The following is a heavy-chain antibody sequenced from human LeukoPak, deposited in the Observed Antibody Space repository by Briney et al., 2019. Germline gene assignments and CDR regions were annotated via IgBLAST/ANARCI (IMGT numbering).Heavy chain of an antibody. J-gene: IGHJ6*02. V-gene: IGHV1-18*01. D-gene: IGHD5-18*01. CDR3: ARDGGRKRGYSYGGYYYGMDV. Sequence: ASVKVSCKASGYTFTSYGISWVRQAPGQGLEWMGWISAYNGNTNYAQKLQGRVTMTTDTSTSTAYMELRSLRSDDTAVYYCARDGGRKRGYSYGGYYYGMDVWGQGTTVTVSS. CDR2: ISAYNGNT. CDR1: GYTFTSYG.